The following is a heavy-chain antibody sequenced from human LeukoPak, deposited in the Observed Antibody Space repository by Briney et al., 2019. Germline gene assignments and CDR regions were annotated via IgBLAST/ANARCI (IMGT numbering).Heavy chain of an antibody. CDR2: VSGSGTNT. V-gene: IGHV3-23*01. Sequence: GGSLRLSCAASGFTFSSYAMSWVRQAPGKGLEWVSAVSGSGTNTYYADSVKGRFTISRDNSKNTLFLQMNSLRAEDTAVYYCAKDDRYCNSTNCYFVYWGQGALVTVSS. CDR3: AKDDRYCNSTNCYFVY. J-gene: IGHJ4*02. D-gene: IGHD2-2*01. CDR1: GFTFSSYA.